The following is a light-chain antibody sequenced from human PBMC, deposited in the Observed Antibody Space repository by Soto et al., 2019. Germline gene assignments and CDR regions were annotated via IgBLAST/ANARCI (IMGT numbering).Light chain of an antibody. CDR1: QSVSGN. Sequence: EVVMTQSPATLSASPGERVALSCRASQSVSGNLAWYQQKPGQAPRLLIYRTSTRATGIPARFSGSGSGTEFTLTISGLQSEDFALYYCQQYNDWPLATFGPGTTVDIK. J-gene: IGKJ3*01. CDR3: QQYNDWPLAT. V-gene: IGKV3D-15*01. CDR2: RTS.